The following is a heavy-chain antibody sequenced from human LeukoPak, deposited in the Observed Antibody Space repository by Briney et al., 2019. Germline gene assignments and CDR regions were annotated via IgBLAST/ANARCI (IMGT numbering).Heavy chain of an antibody. CDR1: GFTFDDYA. CDR2: ISGDGGST. J-gene: IGHJ4*02. Sequence: GGSLRLSCAASGFTFDDYAMHWVRQAPGKGLEWVSLISGDGGSTYYADSVEGRFTISRDNSKSSLYLQMNSLRTEDTALYYCAKVRSGHPPYFDYWGQGTLVTVSS. CDR3: AKVRSGHPPYFDY. V-gene: IGHV3-43*02. D-gene: IGHD6-19*01.